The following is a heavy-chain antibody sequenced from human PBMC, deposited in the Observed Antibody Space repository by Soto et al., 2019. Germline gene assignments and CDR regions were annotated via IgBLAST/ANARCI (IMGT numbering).Heavy chain of an antibody. V-gene: IGHV4-39*01. CDR2: IYYSGST. CDR3: ARHKRPVTMVRGVPYYFDY. Sequence: QLQLQESGPGLVKPSETLSLTCTVSGGSISSSSYYWGWIRQPPGKGLEWIGSIYYSGSTYYNPSLKSRVTISVDTSKNQFSLKLSSVTAADTAVYYCARHKRPVTMVRGVPYYFDYWGQGTLVTVSS. D-gene: IGHD3-10*01. J-gene: IGHJ4*02. CDR1: GGSISSSSYY.